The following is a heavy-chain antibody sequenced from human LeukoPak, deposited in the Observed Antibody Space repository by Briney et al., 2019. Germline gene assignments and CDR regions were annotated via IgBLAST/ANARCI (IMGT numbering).Heavy chain of an antibody. CDR2: INPSGGST. Sequence: ASVKVSCKASGYTFTSYYMHWVRQAPGQGLEWVGIINPSGGSTSYAQKFQGRVTMTRDMSTSTVYMELSSLRSEDTAVYYCARVGPAYDSSGYPDYWGQGTLVTVSS. J-gene: IGHJ4*02. D-gene: IGHD3-22*01. CDR3: ARVGPAYDSSGYPDY. CDR1: GYTFTSYY. V-gene: IGHV1-46*01.